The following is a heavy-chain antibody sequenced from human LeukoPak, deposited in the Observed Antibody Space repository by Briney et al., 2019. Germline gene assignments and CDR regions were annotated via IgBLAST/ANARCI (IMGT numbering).Heavy chain of an antibody. CDR3: ASQKGRIAVAVDY. J-gene: IGHJ4*02. V-gene: IGHV3-48*03. CDR1: GFTLSSYE. CDR2: ISSSGSTT. D-gene: IGHD6-19*01. Sequence: GGSLRLSCAASGFTLSSYEMNWVRQAPGKGLEWVSYISSSGSTTYYAASVKGRFTISRDNAKNSLYLQMNSLRVEDTAVYYCASQKGRIAVAVDYWGQGTLVTVSS.